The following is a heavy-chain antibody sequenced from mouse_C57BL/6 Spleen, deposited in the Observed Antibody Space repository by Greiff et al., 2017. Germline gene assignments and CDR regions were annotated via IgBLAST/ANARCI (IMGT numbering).Heavy chain of an antibody. V-gene: IGHV5-17*01. CDR1: GFSFSDYG. Sequence: DVHLVESGGGLVKPGGSLKLSCAASGFSFSDYGMHWVRQAPEKGLEWVAYISSGNSTIYYAETVKGRFTLSSNNAKNTLFLQMTSLTSEDSAMYYCARSCFYSDYWYFDVWGTGTTVTVAS. CDR3: ARSCFYSDYWYFDV. J-gene: IGHJ1*03. D-gene: IGHD2-12*01. CDR2: ISSGNSTI.